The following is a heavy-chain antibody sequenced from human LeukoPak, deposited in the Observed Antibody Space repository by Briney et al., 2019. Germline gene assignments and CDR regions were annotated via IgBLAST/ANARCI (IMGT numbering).Heavy chain of an antibody. J-gene: IGHJ4*02. Sequence: GGSLRLSCAASGFTFSSYEMNWVRQAQGKGLDWVSYISSSGSTIYYADSVKGRFTISRDNAKNSLYLQMNSLRAEDTAVYYCARQNDFWSGYYPGDFDYWGQGTLVTVSS. V-gene: IGHV3-48*03. CDR3: ARQNDFWSGYYPGDFDY. CDR2: ISSSGSTI. D-gene: IGHD3-3*01. CDR1: GFTFSSYE.